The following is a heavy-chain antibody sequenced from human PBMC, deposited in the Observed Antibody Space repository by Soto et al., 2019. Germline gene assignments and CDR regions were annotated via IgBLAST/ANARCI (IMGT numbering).Heavy chain of an antibody. V-gene: IGHV3-23*01. Sequence: EAQLLQSGGGLVPPGGSLRLSCVASGFGFGNYPIAWVRQTPGQGLRWISTITGSGGMTDYEGPVRGRFTLSIDHFKATVHLHMVSLRVDDTAVYYCVKERNMARRIRAFDIWGKVTTVTIS. D-gene: IGHD2-21*01. CDR2: ITGSGGMT. CDR1: GFGFGNYP. J-gene: IGHJ3*02. CDR3: VKERNMARRIRAFDI.